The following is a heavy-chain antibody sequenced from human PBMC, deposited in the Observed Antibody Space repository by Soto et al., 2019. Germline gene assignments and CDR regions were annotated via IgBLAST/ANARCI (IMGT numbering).Heavy chain of an antibody. CDR1: GFTFSSYA. Sequence: PGGSLRLSCAASGFTFSSYAMHWVRQAPGKGLEWVAVISYDGSNKYYADSVKGRFTISRDNSKNTLYLQMNSLRAEDTAVYYCARVGIAARPRGWFDPWGQGTLVTVSS. J-gene: IGHJ5*02. D-gene: IGHD6-6*01. CDR2: ISYDGSNK. CDR3: ARVGIAARPRGWFDP. V-gene: IGHV3-30-3*01.